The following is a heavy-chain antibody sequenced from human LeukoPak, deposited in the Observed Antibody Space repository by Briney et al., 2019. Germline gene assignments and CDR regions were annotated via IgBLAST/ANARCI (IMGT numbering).Heavy chain of an antibody. Sequence: GTGGDTYYADSVMGRFTISRDNAKKSLYLQMNSLIAEDMAVYYCARDYRVPAAIGYFDYWGQGTLVTVSS. CDR2: GTGGDT. D-gene: IGHD2-2*01. CDR3: ARDYRVPAAIGYFDY. V-gene: IGHV3-47*02. J-gene: IGHJ4*02.